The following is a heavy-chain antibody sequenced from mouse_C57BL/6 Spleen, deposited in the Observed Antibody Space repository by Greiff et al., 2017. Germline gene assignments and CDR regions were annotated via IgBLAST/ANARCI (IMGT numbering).Heavy chain of an antibody. CDR3: ARVLLPRASGFAY. Sequence: EVHLVEPGGGLVKPGGSLKLSCAASGFTFSDYGMHWVRQAPEKGLEWVAYISSGSSTIYYADTVKGRFTLSRDNAKNTLFLQMNSLRSEYTAMYDCARVLLPRASGFAYWGQGTLVTVSA. CDR1: GFTFSDYG. J-gene: IGHJ3*01. V-gene: IGHV5-17*01. D-gene: IGHD1-1*01. CDR2: ISSGSSTI.